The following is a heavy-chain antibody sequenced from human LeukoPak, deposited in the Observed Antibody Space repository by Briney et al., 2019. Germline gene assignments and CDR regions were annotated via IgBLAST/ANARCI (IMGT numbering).Heavy chain of an antibody. CDR2: ISPTSSYI. CDR3: ARDSHTGHGRDAPYFDY. Sequence: PGGSLRLSCAAYGFTFSSYTMNWVRQAPGKGLEWVSSISPTSSYIYYADSMRGRFTISRDNARDSLYLQMNSLRAEDTAVYYCARDSHTGHGRDAPYFDYWGQGTLVTVSS. D-gene: IGHD5-24*01. J-gene: IGHJ4*02. V-gene: IGHV3-21*01. CDR1: GFTFSSYT.